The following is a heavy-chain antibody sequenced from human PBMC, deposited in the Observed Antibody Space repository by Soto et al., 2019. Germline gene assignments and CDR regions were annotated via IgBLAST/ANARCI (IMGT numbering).Heavy chain of an antibody. V-gene: IGHV3-23*01. J-gene: IGHJ4*02. CDR3: ARDSSKYSSSSYVDY. D-gene: IGHD6-6*01. CDR2: ISGSGGNT. Sequence: GSLRLSCAASGFTFSSYAMSWVRQAPGRGLEWVSAISGSGGNTYYADSVKGRFTISRDNAKNSLYLQMNSLRAEDTAVYYCARDSSKYSSSSYVDYWGQGTLVTVSS. CDR1: GFTFSSYA.